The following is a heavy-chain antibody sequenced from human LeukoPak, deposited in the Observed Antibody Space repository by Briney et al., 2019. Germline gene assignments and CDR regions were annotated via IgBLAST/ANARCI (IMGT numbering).Heavy chain of an antibody. Sequence: ASVKVSCKASGYTFTGYYMHWVRQAPGQGLEWIGWINPNSGGTNYAQKFQGRVTMTRDTSISTAYMELSRLRSDDTAVYYCARGPGDLDYYDSSGYYYDRNWFDPWGQGTLVTVSS. J-gene: IGHJ5*02. D-gene: IGHD3-22*01. V-gene: IGHV1-2*02. CDR3: ARGPGDLDYYDSSGYYYDRNWFDP. CDR2: INPNSGGT. CDR1: GYTFTGYY.